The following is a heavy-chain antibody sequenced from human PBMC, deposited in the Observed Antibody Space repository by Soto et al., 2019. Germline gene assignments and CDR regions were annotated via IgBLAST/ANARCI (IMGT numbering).Heavy chain of an antibody. J-gene: IGHJ4*02. CDR2: ISYDGRVK. CDR1: GFTFSDYP. CDR3: VRDVTVGAPDYSDY. V-gene: IGHV3-30*04. Sequence: QVQLVESGGGVVQPGRSLSLSCAASGFTFSDYPMHWVRQAPGKGLEWVAVISYDGRVKYYVDSVKGRFTISRDDSKNTLYLQMNSLRVDNTAVYYCVRDVTVGAPDYSDYWDQGTMVTGSS. D-gene: IGHD1-26*01.